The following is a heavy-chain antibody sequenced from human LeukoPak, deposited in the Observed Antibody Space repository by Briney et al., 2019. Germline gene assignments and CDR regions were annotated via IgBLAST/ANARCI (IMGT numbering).Heavy chain of an antibody. Sequence: PSETLSLTCSVPIDSITSYYWCWIRQPPGKGLEWIGFIYHSGNTNYNPSLTTRVTMSVDTSKTQITLRLSSVTAADTAVYYCAREEGIAAAGALEYWGQGILVTVSS. V-gene: IGHV4-59*01. J-gene: IGHJ4*02. D-gene: IGHD6-13*01. CDR2: IYHSGNT. CDR3: AREEGIAAAGALEY. CDR1: IDSITSYY.